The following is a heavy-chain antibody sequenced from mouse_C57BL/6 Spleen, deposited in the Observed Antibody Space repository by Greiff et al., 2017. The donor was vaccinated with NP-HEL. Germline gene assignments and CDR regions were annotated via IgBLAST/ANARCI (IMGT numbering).Heavy chain of an antibody. CDR1: GYTFTSYW. D-gene: IGHD4-1*02. V-gene: IGHV1-5*01. CDR3: TRVNWDDYAMDY. J-gene: IGHJ4*01. CDR2: IYPGNSDT. Sequence: VQLQQSGTVLARPGASVKMSCKTSGYTFTSYWMHWVKQRPGQGLEWIGAIYPGNSDTSYNQKFKGKAKLTAVTSASTAYMELSSLTNEDSAVYYCTRVNWDDYAMDYWGQGTSVTVSS.